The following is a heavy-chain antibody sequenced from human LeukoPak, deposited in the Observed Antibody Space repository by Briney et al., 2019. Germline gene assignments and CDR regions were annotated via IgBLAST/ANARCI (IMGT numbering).Heavy chain of an antibody. CDR2: INHSGST. D-gene: IGHD6-6*01. Sequence: SETLSLTCTVSGGSISSGGYYWSWIRQPPGKGLEWIGDINHSGSTNYNPSLKSRVTISVDTSKNQFSLKLSSVTAADTAVYYCARKFYSSSSRVDYWGQGTLVTVSS. CDR1: GGSISSGGYY. J-gene: IGHJ4*02. V-gene: IGHV4-39*07. CDR3: ARKFYSSSSRVDY.